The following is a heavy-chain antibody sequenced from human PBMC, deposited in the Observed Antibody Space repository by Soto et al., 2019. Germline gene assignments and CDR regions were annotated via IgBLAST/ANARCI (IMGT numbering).Heavy chain of an antibody. CDR3: ARDSEDWDTDYYYYYGMDV. CDR2: ISSSSSYI. V-gene: IGHV3-21*01. Sequence: EVQLVESGGGLVKPGGSLRLSCAASGFTFSSYSMNWVRQAPGKGLEWVSAISSSSSYIYYADSVKGRFTISRDNAKNSLYLQMNSLRAEDTAVYYCARDSEDWDTDYYYYYGMDVWGQGTTVTVSS. CDR1: GFTFSSYS. J-gene: IGHJ6*02. D-gene: IGHD3-9*01.